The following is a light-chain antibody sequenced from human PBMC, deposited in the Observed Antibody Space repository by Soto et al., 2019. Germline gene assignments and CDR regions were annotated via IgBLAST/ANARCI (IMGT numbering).Light chain of an antibody. CDR2: DAF. J-gene: IGKJ5*01. CDR1: QSVSNY. Sequence: EFGWTQSPATLSFSPGERATLSCRASQSVSNYLAWYQEKPGQAPRLLIYDAFNRATGIPARFSGSGSGTDFTLTISSLEPEDFAVYYCHQRSSWPITFGQGTRLEIK. CDR3: HQRSSWPIT. V-gene: IGKV3-11*01.